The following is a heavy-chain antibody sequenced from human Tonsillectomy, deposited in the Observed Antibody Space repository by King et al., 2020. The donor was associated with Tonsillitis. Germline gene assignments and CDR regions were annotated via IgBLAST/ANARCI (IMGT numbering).Heavy chain of an antibody. CDR2: ISYDGSNK. CDR3: ARDGVILIFGVDYYYYYYMDV. D-gene: IGHD3-3*01. V-gene: IGHV3-30-3*01. CDR1: GFTFNTYA. J-gene: IGHJ6*03. Sequence: VQLVESGGGVVQPGRSLRLSCAASGFTFNTYAMHWVRQAPGKGLEWVAVISYDGSNKYYADSVKGRFTISRDNSKNTLYLQMNSLRAEDTAVYYCARDGVILIFGVDYYYYYYMDVWGKGTTVTVSS.